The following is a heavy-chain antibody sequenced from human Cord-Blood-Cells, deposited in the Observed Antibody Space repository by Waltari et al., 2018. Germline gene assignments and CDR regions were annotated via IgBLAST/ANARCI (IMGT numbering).Heavy chain of an antibody. Sequence: EVQLVESGGGLVKPGGALRLSCAASGFTFSNSWMRGVRQAPGKGLEWVGRIKSKTDGGTTDYAAPVKGRFTISRDDSKNTLYLQMNSLKTEDTAVYYCKGFPSSSWDDYWGQGTLVTVSS. V-gene: IGHV3-15*01. CDR2: IKSKTDGGTT. D-gene: IGHD6-13*01. CDR3: KGFPSSSWDDY. J-gene: IGHJ4*02. CDR1: GFTFSNSW.